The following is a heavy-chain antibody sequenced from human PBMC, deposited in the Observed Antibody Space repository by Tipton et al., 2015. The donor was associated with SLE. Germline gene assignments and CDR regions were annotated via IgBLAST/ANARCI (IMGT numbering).Heavy chain of an antibody. CDR3: ARAPIPNDSSGSGWFDA. V-gene: IGHV4-34*01. CDR1: GGSFSGYY. CDR2: INHSGST. Sequence: LRLSCAVYGGSFSGYYWSWIRQPPGKGLEWIGEINHSGSTNYNPSLKSRVTISVDTSKNQFSLKLSSVTAADTAVYYCARAPIPNDSSGSGWFDAGGGGTLVAVAS. D-gene: IGHD3-22*01. J-gene: IGHJ5*02.